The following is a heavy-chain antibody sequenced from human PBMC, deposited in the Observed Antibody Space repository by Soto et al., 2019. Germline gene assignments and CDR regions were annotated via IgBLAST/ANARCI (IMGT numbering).Heavy chain of an antibody. J-gene: IGHJ1*01. CDR2: ISGSGGST. CDR1: VFTFSSYA. CDR3: AKSPTLVAGRGYFQH. V-gene: IGHV3-23*01. Sequence: WSRRLSCAASVFTFSSYAMSWVRQAPGKGLEWVSAISGSGGSTYYADSVKGRFTISRDNSKNTLYLQMNSLRAEDTAVYYCAKSPTLVAGRGYFQHWGQGTLVTVSS. D-gene: IGHD6-19*01.